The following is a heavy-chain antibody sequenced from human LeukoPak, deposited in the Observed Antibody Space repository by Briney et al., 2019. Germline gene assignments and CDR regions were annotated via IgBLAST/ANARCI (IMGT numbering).Heavy chain of an antibody. CDR3: AKDYYGSGSYGIDY. CDR2: ISVSGGST. CDR1: GFTFSSYA. J-gene: IGHJ4*02. D-gene: IGHD3-10*01. Sequence: GGSLRLSCAASGFTFSSYAMTWVRQAPGKGLEWVSAISVSGGSTYYADSVKGRFTISRDNSKNTLYLQVNSLRAEDTALYYCAKDYYGSGSYGIDYWGQGALVTVSS. V-gene: IGHV3-23*01.